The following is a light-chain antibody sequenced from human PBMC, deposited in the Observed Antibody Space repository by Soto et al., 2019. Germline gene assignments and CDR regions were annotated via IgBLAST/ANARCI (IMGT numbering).Light chain of an antibody. CDR3: ATWDDSLNARGV. CDR1: RSNIGNNA. Sequence: QSVLTQPPSASGTPGQRVTISCSGSRSNIGNNAVTWYQQFPGTAPKLLIYHNNQRPSGVPDRFSGSKSGTSASMAISGLQSEYEADYYCATWDDSLNARGVFGGGTQLTVL. CDR2: HNN. V-gene: IGLV1-44*01. J-gene: IGLJ3*02.